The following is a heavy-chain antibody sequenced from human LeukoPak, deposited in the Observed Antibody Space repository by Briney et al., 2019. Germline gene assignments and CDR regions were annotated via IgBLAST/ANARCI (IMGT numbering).Heavy chain of an antibody. CDR2: ISYDGSNK. Sequence: GRSLRLSCAASGFTFSSYGMHWVRQAPGKGLEWVAVISYDGSNKYYADSVKGRFTISRDNSKNTLYLQMNSLRAEDMAVYYCARDLYFSYYFDYWGQGTLVTVSS. CDR3: ARDLYFSYYFDY. V-gene: IGHV3-30*03. CDR1: GFTFSSYG. J-gene: IGHJ4*02. D-gene: IGHD3-9*01.